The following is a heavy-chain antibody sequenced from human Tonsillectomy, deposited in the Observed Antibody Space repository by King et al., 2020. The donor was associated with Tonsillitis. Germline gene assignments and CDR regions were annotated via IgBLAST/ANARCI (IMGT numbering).Heavy chain of an antibody. D-gene: IGHD2-2*01. Sequence: VTLKESGPTLLKPTQTLTLTCKFSGFSLSTRGVGVGWIRQPPGKALEWLALIYWDAHKGYNPSLKSGLTISKDTSKNQVVLTMTNMDPVDTATYYCARVPATDNRIRRQYFDYWGQGTLVTVSS. CDR2: IYWDAHK. CDR1: GFSLSTRGVG. V-gene: IGHV2-5*02. J-gene: IGHJ4*02. CDR3: ARVPATDNRIRRQYFDY.